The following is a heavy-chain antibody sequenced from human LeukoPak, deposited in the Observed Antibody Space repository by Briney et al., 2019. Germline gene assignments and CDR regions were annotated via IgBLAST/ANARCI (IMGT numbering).Heavy chain of an antibody. Sequence: GGSLRLSCAASGFTFSTYAMHWVRQAPGKGLEWVTVISNDGSNKYYADSVKGRFTISRDNSKNTLYLQMNSLRAEDTAVYYCARGASFQLDYLDFWGQGALVTVSS. J-gene: IGHJ4*02. CDR2: ISNDGSNK. V-gene: IGHV3-30-3*01. CDR1: GFTFSTYA. CDR3: ARGASFQLDYLDF. D-gene: IGHD2/OR15-2a*01.